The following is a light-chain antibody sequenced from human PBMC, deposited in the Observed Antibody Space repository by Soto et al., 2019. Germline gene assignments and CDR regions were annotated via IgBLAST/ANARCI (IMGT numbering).Light chain of an antibody. CDR1: QGISTY. V-gene: IGKV1-8*01. J-gene: IGKJ1*01. CDR3: QQYYSYPWT. CDR2: AAS. Sequence: AIRMTQSPSSFSASTGDRVTITCRASQGISTYLAWYQQKPGKAPKLLIYAASALQSGVQSRFSGSGYGTDFTLSISCLQSEDFATYYCQQYYSYPWTFGQGTKVEIK.